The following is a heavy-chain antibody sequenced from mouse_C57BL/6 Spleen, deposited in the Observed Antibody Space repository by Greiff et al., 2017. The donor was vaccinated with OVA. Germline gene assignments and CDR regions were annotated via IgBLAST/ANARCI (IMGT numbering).Heavy chain of an antibody. J-gene: IGHJ4*01. CDR3: ARPGRDAMDY. Sequence: EVQGVESGGDLVKPGGSLKLSCAASGFTLSSYGMSWVRQTPDKRLEWVATISSGGSYTYYPDSVKGRFTISRDNAKNTLYLQMSSLKSEDTAMYYCARPGRDAMDYWGQGTSVTVSS. D-gene: IGHD3-3*01. CDR2: ISSGGSYT. V-gene: IGHV5-6*01. CDR1: GFTLSSYG.